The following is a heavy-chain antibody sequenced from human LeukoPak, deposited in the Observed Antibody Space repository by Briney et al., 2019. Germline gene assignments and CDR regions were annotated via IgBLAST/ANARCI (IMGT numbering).Heavy chain of an antibody. CDR3: ARDRGDSSGWYLWNY. J-gene: IGHJ4*02. CDR2: IYSSGST. Sequence: GGSLRLSCAVSGFTVSRNYMSWVRQASGKGLEWVSVIYSSGSTFYADSVKGRFTISRDNSKNTLYLQMNSLRAEDMAVYYCARDRGDSSGWYLWNYWGQGTLVTVSS. CDR1: GFTVSRNY. V-gene: IGHV3-53*01. D-gene: IGHD6-19*01.